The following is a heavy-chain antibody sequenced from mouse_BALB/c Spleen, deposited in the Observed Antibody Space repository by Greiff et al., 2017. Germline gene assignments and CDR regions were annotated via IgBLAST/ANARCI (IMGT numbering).Heavy chain of an antibody. CDR2: ISSGSSTI. V-gene: IGHV5-17*02. CDR3: ARGGGYAMDY. CDR1: GFTFSSFG. J-gene: IGHJ4*01. Sequence: EVQRVESGGGLVQPGGSRKLSCAASGFTFSSFGMHWVRQAPEKGLEWVAYISSGSSTIYYADTVKGRFTISRDNPKNTLFLQMTSLRSEDTAMYYCARGGGYAMDYWGQGTSVTVSS.